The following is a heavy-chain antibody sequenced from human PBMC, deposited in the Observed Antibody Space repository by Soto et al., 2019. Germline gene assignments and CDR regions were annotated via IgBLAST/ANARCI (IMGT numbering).Heavy chain of an antibody. V-gene: IGHV4-30-4*01. Sequence: SETLSLTCTVSGGSISSGDYYWSWIRQPPGKGLEWIGYIYYSGSTYYNPSLKSRVTISVDTSKNQFSLKLSSVTAADTAVYYCARDSSEDGDSSGYLDDAFDIWGQGTMVTVSS. J-gene: IGHJ3*02. D-gene: IGHD3-22*01. CDR3: ARDSSEDGDSSGYLDDAFDI. CDR1: GGSISSGDYY. CDR2: IYYSGST.